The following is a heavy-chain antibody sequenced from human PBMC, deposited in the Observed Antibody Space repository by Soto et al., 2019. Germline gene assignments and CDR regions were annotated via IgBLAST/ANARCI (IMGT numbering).Heavy chain of an antibody. Sequence: GGSLRLSCTASGFTFGDYAMSWVRQAPGKGLEWVGFIRSKAYGGTTEYAASVKGRFTISRDDSKSIAYLQMNSLKTEDTAVYYCTRAHHSGSYYYYYGMDVWGQGTTVTVSS. CDR2: IRSKAYGGTT. CDR1: GFTFGDYA. V-gene: IGHV3-49*04. J-gene: IGHJ6*02. CDR3: TRAHHSGSYYYYYGMDV. D-gene: IGHD1-26*01.